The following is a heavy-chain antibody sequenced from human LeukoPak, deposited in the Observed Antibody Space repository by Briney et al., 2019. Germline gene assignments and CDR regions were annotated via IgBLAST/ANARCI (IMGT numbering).Heavy chain of an antibody. J-gene: IGHJ4*02. D-gene: IGHD6-19*01. CDR2: ISASGGST. Sequence: PGGSLRLSCAASVFTFTNCAMVWVRQAPGKGLEWVSSISASGGSTYYADSVKGRFTISRDNSKNTLYLQMNSLRVEDTAIYYCAKARSGWYLFDYWGQETLVTVSS. CDR3: AKARSGWYLFDY. V-gene: IGHV3-23*01. CDR1: VFTFTNCA.